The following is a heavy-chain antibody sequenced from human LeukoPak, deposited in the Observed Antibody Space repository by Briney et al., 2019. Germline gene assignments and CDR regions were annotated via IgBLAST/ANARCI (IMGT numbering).Heavy chain of an antibody. D-gene: IGHD2-15*01. CDR3: ARGRCSGGSCYFRGGYYFDY. Sequence: SETLSLTCTDSGGSISSSSYYWGWIRQPPGKGLEWIGSIYYSGSTYYNPSLKSRVTISVGTSKNQFSLKLSSVTAADTAVYYCARGRCSGGSCYFRGGYYFDYWGQGTLVTVSS. CDR2: IYYSGST. V-gene: IGHV4-39*07. J-gene: IGHJ4*02. CDR1: GGSISSSSYY.